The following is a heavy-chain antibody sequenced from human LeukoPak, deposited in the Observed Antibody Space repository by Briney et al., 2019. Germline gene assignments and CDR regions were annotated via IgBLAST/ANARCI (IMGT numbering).Heavy chain of an antibody. CDR3: AREDTMVRGVPLGYFDY. CDR2: INAGNGNT. V-gene: IGHV1-3*01. D-gene: IGHD3-10*01. CDR1: GYTFTSYA. J-gene: IGHJ4*02. Sequence: GASVKASCKASGYTFTSYAMHWVRRAPGQRLEWMGWINAGNGNTKYSQKFQGRVTITRDTSASTAYMELSSLRSEDTAVYYCAREDTMVRGVPLGYFDYWGQGTLVTVSS.